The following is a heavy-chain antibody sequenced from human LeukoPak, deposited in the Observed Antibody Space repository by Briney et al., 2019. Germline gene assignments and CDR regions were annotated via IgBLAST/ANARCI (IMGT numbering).Heavy chain of an antibody. Sequence: GASVKVSCKASGYTFTSYYMHWVRQAPGQGLEWMGIINPSGGSTSYAQKFQGRVTMTRDMYTSTVYMELSSLRSEDTAVYYCAREMWGSMIVVAVPGGGDAFDIWGQGTMVTVSS. J-gene: IGHJ3*02. V-gene: IGHV1-46*01. CDR3: AREMWGSMIVVAVPGGGDAFDI. CDR1: GYTFTSYY. D-gene: IGHD3-22*01. CDR2: INPSGGST.